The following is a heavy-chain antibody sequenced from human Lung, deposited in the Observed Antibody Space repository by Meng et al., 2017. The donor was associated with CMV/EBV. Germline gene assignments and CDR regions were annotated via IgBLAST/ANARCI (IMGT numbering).Heavy chain of an antibody. CDR2: IYSDGSST. CDR1: GFTFSNYA. CDR3: AKGDDSGWSPFDY. J-gene: IGHJ4*02. D-gene: IGHD3-22*01. Sequence: GESLKISCAASGFTFSNYAMNWVRQAPGKGLEWVSVIYSDGSSTYYADSVKGRFTISRDNSKNTLDLQMNSLRAEDTAVYYCAKGDDSGWSPFDYWGQGNXVTVSS. V-gene: IGHV3-23*03.